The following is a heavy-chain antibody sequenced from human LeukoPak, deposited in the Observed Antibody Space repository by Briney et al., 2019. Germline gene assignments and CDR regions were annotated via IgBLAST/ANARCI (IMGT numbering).Heavy chain of an antibody. CDR1: VGSISSYY. V-gene: IGHV4-4*07. CDR2: IYTSGST. Sequence: SEALSLTCTVSVGSISSYYWSWIRQPAGKGLEWIGRIYTSGSTNYNPSLKGRVTISVDKSKNQFSLKLRSVTAADTAVYYCAGGGSYGSYWGQGTLVTVSS. J-gene: IGHJ4*02. CDR3: AGGGSYGSY. D-gene: IGHD1-26*01.